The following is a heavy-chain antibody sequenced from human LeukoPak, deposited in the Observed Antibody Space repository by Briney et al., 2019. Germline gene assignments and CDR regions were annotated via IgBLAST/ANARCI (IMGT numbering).Heavy chain of an antibody. Sequence: PGGSLRLSCAASGFTFSSYSMNWVRQAPGKGLEWVSSISSSSSYIYYADSVKGRFTISRDNAKNSLYLQMNSLRAEDTAVYYCARASMVRGVIKRAHYYYYMDVWGKGTTVTISS. CDR2: ISSSSSYI. D-gene: IGHD3-10*01. CDR3: ARASMVRGVIKRAHYYYYMDV. J-gene: IGHJ6*03. V-gene: IGHV3-21*01. CDR1: GFTFSSYS.